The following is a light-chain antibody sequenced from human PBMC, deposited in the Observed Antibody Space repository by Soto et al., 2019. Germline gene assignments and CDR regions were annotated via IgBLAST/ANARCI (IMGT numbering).Light chain of an antibody. V-gene: IGKV4-1*01. CDR1: LSVLYSTNNKTY. Sequence: DIVMTQSPDSLAVSLGERATINCKSSLSVLYSTNNKTYLAWYQQKPGQPPKLLISWASTRESGVPDRFSGSGSGTDFTLTIRSLQAEDVAVYYCQQYYSTPLTFGPGTKVDIK. CDR2: WAS. CDR3: QQYYSTPLT. J-gene: IGKJ3*01.